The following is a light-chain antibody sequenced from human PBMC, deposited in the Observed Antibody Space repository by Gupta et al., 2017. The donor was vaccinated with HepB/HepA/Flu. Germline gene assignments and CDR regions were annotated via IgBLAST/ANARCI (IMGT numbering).Light chain of an antibody. Sequence: DIVMTHSPDSLAVSLGERAPTNCKSSQSVLSSSNNKNYLAWYQQKPGQPPKLLIYWASTRESGVPDRFSGSGSGTDFTLTITSLQAEDVAVYSCQQYYSTLSFGPGTKVDIK. CDR2: WAS. J-gene: IGKJ3*01. V-gene: IGKV4-1*01. CDR1: QSVLSSSNNKNY. CDR3: QQYYSTLS.